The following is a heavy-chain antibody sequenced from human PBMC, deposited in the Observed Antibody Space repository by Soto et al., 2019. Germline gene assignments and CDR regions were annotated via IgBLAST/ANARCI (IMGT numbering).Heavy chain of an antibody. CDR3: AKDGPWDCSGGSCYSGGWFDP. V-gene: IGHV3-30*18. CDR1: GFTFSSYG. CDR2: ISYDGSNK. D-gene: IGHD2-15*01. Sequence: GGSLRLSCAASGFTFSSYGMHWVRQAPGKGLEWVAVISYDGSNKYYADSVKGRFTISRDNSKNTLYLQMNSLRAEDTAVYYCAKDGPWDCSGGSCYSGGWFDPWGQGTLVTVSS. J-gene: IGHJ5*02.